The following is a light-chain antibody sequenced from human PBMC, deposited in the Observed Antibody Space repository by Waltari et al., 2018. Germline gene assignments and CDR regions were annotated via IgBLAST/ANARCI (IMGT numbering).Light chain of an antibody. Sequence: EIVLTQSPDTLSLSPGERVTLSCRASQTITNNYLAWYQQKPGQAPRLLICGASNRATGIPDRFWGSGSGTDFTLTISRLEPEDFAMYYCQQYGSTTTFGGGTKVEIK. CDR1: QTITNNY. CDR3: QQYGSTTT. CDR2: GAS. J-gene: IGKJ4*01. V-gene: IGKV3-20*01.